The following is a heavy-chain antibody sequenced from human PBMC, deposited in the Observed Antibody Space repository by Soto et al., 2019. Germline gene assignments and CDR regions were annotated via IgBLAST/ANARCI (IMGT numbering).Heavy chain of an antibody. D-gene: IGHD6-6*01. J-gene: IGHJ3*01. Sequence: VGSLRLPCAASGFTFSIYCMRWARQAPGKGLEWVANIKQDGSEKYYVDSVKGRFTISRDNAKNSLYLQMNSLRAEDTAVYYCARVIEQIVRFSVTSFDLWGQGTMVTV. CDR2: IKQDGSEK. CDR3: ARVIEQIVRFSVTSFDL. V-gene: IGHV3-7*01. CDR1: GFTFSIYC.